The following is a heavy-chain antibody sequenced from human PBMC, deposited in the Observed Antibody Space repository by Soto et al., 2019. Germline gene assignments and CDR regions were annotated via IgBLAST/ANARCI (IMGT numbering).Heavy chain of an antibody. D-gene: IGHD4-4*01. CDR1: GFSLSTSGVG. CDR2: IYWDDDK. Sequence: QITLKESGPTLVKPTQPLTLTCTFSGFSLSTSGVGVGWIRQPPGKALEWLALIYWDDDKRYSPSLKSRLTITKDTSKSQVVLTMTNMDPVDTATYYCAHRAVTAAQENFDYWGQGTLVTVSS. CDR3: AHRAVTAAQENFDY. J-gene: IGHJ4*02. V-gene: IGHV2-5*02.